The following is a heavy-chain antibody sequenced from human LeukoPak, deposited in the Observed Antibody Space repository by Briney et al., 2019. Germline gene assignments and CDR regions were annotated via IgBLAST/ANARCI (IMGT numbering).Heavy chain of an antibody. CDR2: IYHSGST. CDR1: GYSISSGYH. Sequence: PSETLSLTCAVSGYSISSGYHWGWIRQPPGKGLEWIGSIYHSGSTYYNPSLKSRVTISVDTSKNQFSLKLNSVTAADTAVYYCVRGVWGSYRYGYWGQGTLVTVSS. V-gene: IGHV4-38-2*01. J-gene: IGHJ4*02. CDR3: VRGVWGSYRYGY. D-gene: IGHD3-16*02.